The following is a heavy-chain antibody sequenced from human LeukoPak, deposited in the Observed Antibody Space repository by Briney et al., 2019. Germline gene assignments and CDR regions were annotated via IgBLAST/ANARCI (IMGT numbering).Heavy chain of an antibody. CDR2: IKQDGSEK. J-gene: IGHJ6*02. Sequence: GGSLRLSCAASGSTFSDQYMDWVRQAPGKGLEWVANIKQDGSEKYYVDSVKGRFTISRDNAKNSLYLQMNSLRAEDTAVYYCAREHDYGDYDGMDVWGQGTTVTVSS. CDR1: GSTFSDQY. V-gene: IGHV3-7*04. CDR3: AREHDYGDYDGMDV. D-gene: IGHD4-17*01.